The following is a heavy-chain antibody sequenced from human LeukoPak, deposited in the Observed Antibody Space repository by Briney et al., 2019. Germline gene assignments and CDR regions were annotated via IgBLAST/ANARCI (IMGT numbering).Heavy chain of an antibody. CDR3: ARSAFGGVIVPTWFDP. Sequence: PGGSLRLSCAASGFTFSDYQMSWIRQAPGKGLEWVPYISSSGSSTIYYADSVKGRFTISRDNAKNSLYLQMNSLRAEDTAVYYCARSAFGGVIVPTWFDPWGQGTLVTVSS. CDR1: GFTFSDYQ. D-gene: IGHD3-16*02. J-gene: IGHJ5*02. V-gene: IGHV3-11*01. CDR2: ISSSGSSTI.